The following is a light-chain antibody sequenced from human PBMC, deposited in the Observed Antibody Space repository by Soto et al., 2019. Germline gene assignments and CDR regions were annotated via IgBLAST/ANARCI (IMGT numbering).Light chain of an antibody. J-gene: IGKJ3*01. CDR3: QQYCSAPFT. CDR1: QSVASSH. CDR2: DAS. Sequence: EMVLTQSPGTLSLSPGERATVSCRASQSVASSHLAWYRQKPGQTPRLLIYDASSRATGIPDRIRGSESGTDFTLTISRLEPEDFAVYYGQQYCSAPFTCGPGTKVDSK. V-gene: IGKV3-20*01.